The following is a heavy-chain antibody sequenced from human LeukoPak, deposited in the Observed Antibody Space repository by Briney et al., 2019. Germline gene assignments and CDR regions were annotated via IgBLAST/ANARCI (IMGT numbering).Heavy chain of an antibody. V-gene: IGHV3-7*02. D-gene: IGHD3-3*01. CDR2: IKQDGSAR. J-gene: IGHJ4*02. CDR3: ARGSGLFDY. CDR1: GFIFSDCW. Sequence: GGSLRLSCAASGFIFSDCWMTWVRQAPGKGLEWVANIKQDGSARYYVDSVKGRFTISRDNAKNSLFLQMNSLRAEDTAVYYCARGSGLFDYWGQGTLVTVSS.